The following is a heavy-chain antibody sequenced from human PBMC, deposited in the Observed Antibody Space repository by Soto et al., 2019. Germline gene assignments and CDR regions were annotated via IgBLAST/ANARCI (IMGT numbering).Heavy chain of an antibody. CDR2: MYSGGSP. D-gene: IGHD6-13*01. CDR1: GFGITDNY. J-gene: IGHJ4*02. Sequence: GSLRLSCAASGFGITDNYMGWVRQAPGKGLEWVSIMYSGGSPHYADSVNGRFTISRDISKNMVYLQMNSLRAEDTAVYYCARESSTSRHFDYWGQGALVTVSS. CDR3: ARESSTSRHFDY. V-gene: IGHV3-66*01.